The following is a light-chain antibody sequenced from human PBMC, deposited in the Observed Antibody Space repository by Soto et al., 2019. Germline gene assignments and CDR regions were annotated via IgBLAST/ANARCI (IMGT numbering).Light chain of an antibody. Sequence: DIQMTPSPSSVSASIGDTATITCRASQDISTLLAWYQQKPGKAPKLLIYGASTLESGVPSRFSGRGSGTDFTLTISSLQPEDFATYFCQQADSFPLTFGGGTKVDIK. J-gene: IGKJ4*01. V-gene: IGKV1D-12*01. CDR3: QQADSFPLT. CDR2: GAS. CDR1: QDISTL.